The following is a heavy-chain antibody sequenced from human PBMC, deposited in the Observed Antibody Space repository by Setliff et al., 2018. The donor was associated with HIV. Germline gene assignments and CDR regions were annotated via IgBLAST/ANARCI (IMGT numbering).Heavy chain of an antibody. J-gene: IGHJ4*02. CDR3: ARAPITIFGVIIIPVYFDY. V-gene: IGHV4-38-2*01. CDR1: GYAISSGYY. Sequence: SETLSLTCAVSGYAISSGYYWGWVRQPPEKGLEWIGSFYHSGSTYYNPSLKSRVTISVDTSKNQFSLKLSSVTAADTAVYYCARAPITIFGVIIIPVYFDYWGQGTLVTVSS. D-gene: IGHD3-3*01. CDR2: FYHSGST.